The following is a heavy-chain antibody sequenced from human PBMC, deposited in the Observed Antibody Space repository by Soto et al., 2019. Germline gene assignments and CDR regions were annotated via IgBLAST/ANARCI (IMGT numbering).Heavy chain of an antibody. V-gene: IGHV3-23*01. Sequence: PGGSLRLSCAASGFAFSTYAMTWVRQAPGKGLEWVSVISGSGGSSYYAASVKGRFTIPRDNSKNTLYLQMNGLRAEDTALYYCAKVTKRAAAGRYEYYKYGMDVWGQGTTVTVSS. CDR1: GFAFSTYA. J-gene: IGHJ6*02. D-gene: IGHD6-13*01. CDR2: ISGSGGSS. CDR3: AKVTKRAAAGRYEYYKYGMDV.